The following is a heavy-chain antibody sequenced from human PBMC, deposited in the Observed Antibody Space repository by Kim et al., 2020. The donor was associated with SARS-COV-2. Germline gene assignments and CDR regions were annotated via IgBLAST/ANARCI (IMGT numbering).Heavy chain of an antibody. D-gene: IGHD5-12*01. CDR2: IIPILGAT. CDR1: GDTLSNYI. V-gene: IGHV1-69*08. J-gene: IGHJ4*02. CDR3: ASYARYSSPTFDY. Sequence: SVKVSCKASGDTLSNYIISWVRQAPGQGLEWMGRIIPILGATNYAQNFQGRVTITADESTSTAYMELSSLRSEDTAVYYCASYARYSSPTFDYWGQGTLVTVSS.